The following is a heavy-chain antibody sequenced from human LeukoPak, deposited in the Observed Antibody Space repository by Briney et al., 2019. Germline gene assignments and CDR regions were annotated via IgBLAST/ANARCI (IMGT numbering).Heavy chain of an antibody. J-gene: IGHJ6*02. CDR1: GYTLTELS. CDR2: FDPEDGET. Sequence: ASVKVFCKVSGYTLTELSMHWVRQAPGKGLEWMGGFDPEDGETIYAQKFQGRVTMTEDTSTDTAYMELSSLRSEDTAVYYCATDKTQSPPYYYYGMDVWGQGTTVTVSS. CDR3: ATDKTQSPPYYYYGMDV. V-gene: IGHV1-24*01.